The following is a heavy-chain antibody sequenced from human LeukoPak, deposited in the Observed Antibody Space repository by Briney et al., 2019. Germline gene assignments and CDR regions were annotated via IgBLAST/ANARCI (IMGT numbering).Heavy chain of an antibody. Sequence: SSETLSLTRTVSGGSISSSSYYWGWIRQPPGKGLEWIGSIYYSGSTYYNPSLKSRVTISVDTSKNQFSLKLSSVTAADTAVYYCAREAMYYYGSGSLEAGNIWGQGTMVTVSS. D-gene: IGHD3-10*01. CDR2: IYYSGST. V-gene: IGHV4-39*02. J-gene: IGHJ3*02. CDR3: AREAMYYYGSGSLEAGNI. CDR1: GGSISSSSYY.